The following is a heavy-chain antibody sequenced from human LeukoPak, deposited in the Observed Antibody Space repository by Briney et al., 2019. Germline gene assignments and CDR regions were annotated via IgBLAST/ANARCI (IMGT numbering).Heavy chain of an antibody. D-gene: IGHD4-17*01. Sequence: SETLSLTCTVSRDSISRGSYYWGWIRQPPGKGLEWIGTIYYSGSTYYNPSLKSRVAISVDTAKNYFSLSLRSVTAADTALYYCARQDYVSSYFDPWGQGTLVTVSS. CDR2: IYYSGST. J-gene: IGHJ5*02. CDR3: ARQDYVSSYFDP. CDR1: RDSISRGSYY. V-gene: IGHV4-39*01.